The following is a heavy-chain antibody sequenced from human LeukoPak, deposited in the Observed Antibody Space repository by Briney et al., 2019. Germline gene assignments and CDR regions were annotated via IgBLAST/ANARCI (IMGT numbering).Heavy chain of an antibody. V-gene: IGHV5-51*01. D-gene: IGHD5-12*01. Sequence: GESLKIPCHVSGYNFINFWLVWVRSVPGQGLEWRGIIYSGDSNIRYSPSFQGQVTLSAHTSNRTAYREWSSLKASDTAMVYCARVGREWQRQNAGYAYYWGQGTLVTVSS. CDR3: ARVGREWQRQNAGYAYY. CDR2: IYSGDSNI. J-gene: IGHJ4*02. CDR1: GYNFINFW.